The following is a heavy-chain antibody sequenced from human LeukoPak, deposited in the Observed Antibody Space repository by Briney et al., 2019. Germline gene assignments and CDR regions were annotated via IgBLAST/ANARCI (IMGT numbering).Heavy chain of an antibody. CDR3: ARVGQQLVDGFDP. CDR1: GYTFTGYY. D-gene: IGHD6-13*01. J-gene: IGHJ5*02. V-gene: IGHV1-2*02. Sequence: ASVKVSCNASGYTFTGYYMHWVRQAPGQGLEWMGWVNPNSGGTNYAQKFQGRVTMTRDTSISTAYMELSRLRSDDTAVYYCARVGQQLVDGFDPWGQGTLVTVSS. CDR2: VNPNSGGT.